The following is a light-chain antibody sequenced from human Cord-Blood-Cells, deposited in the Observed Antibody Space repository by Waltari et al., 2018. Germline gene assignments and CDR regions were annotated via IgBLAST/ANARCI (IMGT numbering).Light chain of an antibody. V-gene: IGLV2-14*01. CDR3: SSYTSSRV. J-gene: IGLJ3*02. CDR2: EFS. Sequence: QSALPQPASVSGSPGQSITLSCTGTSSDVGGYNYVSWYHQHPGKAPKLMIYEFSNRPSGFSNRFSGSNSGNTASLTISGLQAEDEADYYCSSYTSSRVFGGGTKLTVL. CDR1: SSDVGGYNY.